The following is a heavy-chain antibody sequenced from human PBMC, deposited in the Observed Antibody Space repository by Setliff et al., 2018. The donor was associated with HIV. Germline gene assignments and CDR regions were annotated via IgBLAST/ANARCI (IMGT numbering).Heavy chain of an antibody. CDR1: GGSISSYY. J-gene: IGHJ6*03. CDR3: ARGRNYDSSGYGDYYYYMDV. Sequence: PSETLSLTCKVSGGSISSYYWSWIRQPPGKGLEWIGYVYYSGSTNYNPSLRSRVTISVDTSKNLFSLKLSSVTAADTAVYYCARGRNYDSSGYGDYYYYMDVWGKGTTVTVSS. D-gene: IGHD3-22*01. CDR2: VYYSGST. V-gene: IGHV4-59*08.